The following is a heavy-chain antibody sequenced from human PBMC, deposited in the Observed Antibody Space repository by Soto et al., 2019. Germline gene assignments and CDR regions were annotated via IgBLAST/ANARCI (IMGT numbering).Heavy chain of an antibody. J-gene: IGHJ4*02. V-gene: IGHV4-34*01. CDR1: GGSFSGYY. Sequence: QVQLQQWGAGLLKPSETLSLTCAVYGGSFSGYYWSWIRQPPGKGLEWIGEINHSGSTNYNPSLKSRVTISVDTAKNQFALKLCSVTAADTAVYYCARDRLAYYYDSGGYFDYWGQGTLVTVSS. CDR3: ARDRLAYYYDSGGYFDY. CDR2: INHSGST. D-gene: IGHD3-22*01.